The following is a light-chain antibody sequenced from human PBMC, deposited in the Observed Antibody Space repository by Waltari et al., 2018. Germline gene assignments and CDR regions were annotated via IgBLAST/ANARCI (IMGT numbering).Light chain of an antibody. J-gene: IGKJ2*01. Sequence: DIQMTQSPSTLSASVGDSVTITCRASQSISSWLAWYQQKPGKAPKLLIYKASSLESGVPSRFSGSGSGTEFTLTISSLQPDDFATYYCQQYNSYPTFGQGTKLEIK. V-gene: IGKV1-5*03. CDR2: KAS. CDR3: QQYNSYPT. CDR1: QSISSW.